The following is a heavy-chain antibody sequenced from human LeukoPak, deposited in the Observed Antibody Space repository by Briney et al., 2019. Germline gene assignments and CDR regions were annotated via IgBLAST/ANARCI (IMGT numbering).Heavy chain of an antibody. D-gene: IGHD2-15*01. J-gene: IGHJ5*02. Sequence: TGGSLRLSCAASGFTFSSYAMSWVRQAPGKGLEWVSAISGSGGSTYYADSVKGRFTISRDNSKNTLYLQMNSLRAEDTAVYYCAKGSRSGGVPGNFDPWGQGTLVTVSS. V-gene: IGHV3-23*01. CDR2: ISGSGGST. CDR3: AKGSRSGGVPGNFDP. CDR1: GFTFSSYA.